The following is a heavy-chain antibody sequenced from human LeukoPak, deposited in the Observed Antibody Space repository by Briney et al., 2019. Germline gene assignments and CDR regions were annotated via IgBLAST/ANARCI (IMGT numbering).Heavy chain of an antibody. J-gene: IGHJ4*02. V-gene: IGHV4-59*08. D-gene: IGHD5-18*01. CDR1: GASISSYY. CDR2: IYYSGST. Sequence: SETLSLTCTVSGASISSYYWSWIRQPPGKGLEWIGYIYYSGSTNYNPSLKSRVTISVDTSKNQFSLKLSSVTAADTAVYYCARQGYGRFDYWGQGTLVTVSS. CDR3: ARQGYGRFDY.